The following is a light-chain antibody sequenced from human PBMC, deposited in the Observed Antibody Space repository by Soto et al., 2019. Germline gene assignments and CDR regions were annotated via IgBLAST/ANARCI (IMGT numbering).Light chain of an antibody. CDR3: SSYPSSNTLV. Sequence: QSALTQPASASGSPGQSITISCTGTSSDVGAYNYVSWYQQHPGKAPKLMIFEVSDRPSGVSNRFSGSKSGNTASLTISGLQAEDEADYYCSSYPSSNTLVFGGGTKLTVL. J-gene: IGLJ2*01. V-gene: IGLV2-14*01. CDR1: SSDVGAYNY. CDR2: EVS.